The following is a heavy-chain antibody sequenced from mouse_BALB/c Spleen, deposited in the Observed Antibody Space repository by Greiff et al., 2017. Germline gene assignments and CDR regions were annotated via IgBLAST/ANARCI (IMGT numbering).Heavy chain of an antibody. CDR2: ISSGSSTI. Sequence: EVQRVESGGGLVQPGGSRKLSCAASGFTFSSFGMHWVRQAPEKGLEWVAYISSGSSTIYYADTVKGRFTISRDNPKNTLFLQMTSLRSEDTAMYYCARDGYYEAWFAYWGQGTLVTVSA. CDR1: GFTFSSFG. J-gene: IGHJ3*01. V-gene: IGHV5-17*02. D-gene: IGHD2-3*01. CDR3: ARDGYYEAWFAY.